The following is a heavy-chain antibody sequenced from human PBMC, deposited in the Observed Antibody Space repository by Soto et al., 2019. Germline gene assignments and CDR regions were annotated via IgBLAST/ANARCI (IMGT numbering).Heavy chain of an antibody. J-gene: IGHJ3*01. CDR2: MNPNSGNT. Sequence: ASVKVSCKASGYTFTSYDIYWVRQATGQGLEWMGWMNPNSGNTGYAEKFQGRVTMTRNTSISTAYMELSSLRSEDTAVYYCARGRGIAADADAFDLWGQGTMVTVSS. D-gene: IGHD6-13*01. CDR1: GYTFTSYD. V-gene: IGHV1-8*01. CDR3: ARGRGIAADADAFDL.